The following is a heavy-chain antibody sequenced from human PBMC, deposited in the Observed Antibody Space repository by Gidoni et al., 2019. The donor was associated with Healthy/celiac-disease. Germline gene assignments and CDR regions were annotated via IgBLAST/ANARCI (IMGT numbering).Heavy chain of an antibody. J-gene: IGHJ4*02. D-gene: IGHD6-19*01. CDR2: INHSGST. CDR1: GVSFSGYS. V-gene: IGHV4-34*01. CDR3: ARGSISTVAGTCLDY. Sequence: QVQLQQWGAGLLKPSETLSLTCAVYGVSFSGYSWSWIRQPPGKGLEWIGEINHSGSTNYNPSLKSRVTISVDTSKNQFSLKLSSVTAADTAVYYCARGSISTVAGTCLDYWGQGTLVTVSS.